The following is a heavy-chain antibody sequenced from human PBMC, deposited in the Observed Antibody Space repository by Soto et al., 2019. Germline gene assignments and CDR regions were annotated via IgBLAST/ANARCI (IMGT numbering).Heavy chain of an antibody. D-gene: IGHD3-3*01. V-gene: IGHV4-31*02. CDR3: ARGSGYSFDY. Sequence: SETLSLTCTVSGGSISSGGYYWSWIRQHPGKGLEWIGYIYYSGSTYYNPSLKSRVTISVDTSKNQFSLKLSSVTAADTAAYYCARGSGYSFDYWGQGTLVTVSS. CDR1: GGSISSGGYY. J-gene: IGHJ4*02. CDR2: IYYSGST.